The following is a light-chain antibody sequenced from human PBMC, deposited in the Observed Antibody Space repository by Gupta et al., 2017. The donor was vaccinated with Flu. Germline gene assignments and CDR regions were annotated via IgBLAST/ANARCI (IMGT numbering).Light chain of an antibody. J-gene: IGKJ5*01. CDR1: QSIRNY. V-gene: IGKV1-39*01. CDR3: QQSYTVPIT. CDR2: LAS. Sequence: DIQMAQSPSSLSASVGDRVTITCRASQSIRNYLNWYQQQPGKAPKLLIYLASSLQSGLPSMFSGSGSATDFTLTISSLQPEDFATYYCQQSYTVPITFGQGTRLEIK.